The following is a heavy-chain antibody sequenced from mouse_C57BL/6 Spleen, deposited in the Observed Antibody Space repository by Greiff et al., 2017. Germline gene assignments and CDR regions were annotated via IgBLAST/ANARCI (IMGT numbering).Heavy chain of an antibody. Sequence: QVQLQQPGAELVRPGSSVKLSCKASGYTFTSYWMHWVKQRPIQGLEWIGNIDPSDSETHYNQKFKDKATLTVDKSSSTAYMQLSSLTSEDSAVYYGARSSDYDRGLSMDYWGQGTSVTVSS. J-gene: IGHJ4*01. CDR3: ARSSDYDRGLSMDY. V-gene: IGHV1-52*01. CDR2: IDPSDSET. CDR1: GYTFTSYW. D-gene: IGHD2-4*01.